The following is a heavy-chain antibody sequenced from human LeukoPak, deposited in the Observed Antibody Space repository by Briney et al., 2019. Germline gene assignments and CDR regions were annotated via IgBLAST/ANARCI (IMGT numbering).Heavy chain of an antibody. CDR2: ISSSGSTI. J-gene: IGHJ4*02. V-gene: IGHV3-11*04. Sequence: GGSLRLSCAASGFTFSDYYMSWIRQAPGKGLEWVSYISSSGSTIYYADSVKGRFTISRDNARNSLYLQMNSLRAEDTAVYYCARDVAVAGTHFDYWGQGTLVTVSS. CDR3: ARDVAVAGTHFDY. D-gene: IGHD6-19*01. CDR1: GFTFSDYY.